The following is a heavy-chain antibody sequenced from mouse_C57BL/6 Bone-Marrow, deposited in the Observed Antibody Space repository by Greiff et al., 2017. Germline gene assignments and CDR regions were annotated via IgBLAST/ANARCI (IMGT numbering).Heavy chain of an antibody. V-gene: IGHV5-15*04. J-gene: IGHJ4*01. CDR1: GFTFSDYG. D-gene: IGHD2-2*01. CDR3: ARRGYDGGGYAMDY. Sequence: EVMLVESGGGLVQPGGSLKLSCAASGFTFSDYGMAWVRQAPRKGPEWVAFISNLAYSIYYADTVTGRFTISRENAKNSLYLEMSSLRSEDTAMYYCARRGYDGGGYAMDYWGQGTSVTVSS. CDR2: ISNLAYSI.